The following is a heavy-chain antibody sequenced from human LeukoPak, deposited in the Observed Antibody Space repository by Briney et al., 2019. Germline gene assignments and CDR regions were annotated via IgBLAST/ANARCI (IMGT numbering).Heavy chain of an antibody. CDR3: AWGGMAAFDS. D-gene: IGHD3-16*01. V-gene: IGHV3-11*04. CDR1: GFTFSDYY. J-gene: IGHJ4*02. CDR2: ISSSGNTR. Sequence: GSLRLSCAASGFTFSDYYMSWIRQAPGKGLEWVAYISSSGNTRYYANSVKGRFIISRDNAKNSLYLQMNSLRAEDTAVYYCAWGGMAAFDSWGQGTLVTVSS.